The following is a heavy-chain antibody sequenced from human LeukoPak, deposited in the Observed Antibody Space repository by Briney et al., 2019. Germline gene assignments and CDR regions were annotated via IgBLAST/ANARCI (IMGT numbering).Heavy chain of an antibody. CDR3: VRADAKKTAMVDY. D-gene: IGHD5-18*01. Sequence: GGSLRLSCAASGFTFSTYWMHWVRQAPGKGLVWVSRINSDGRSITYADSVKGRFTISRDNAKNSLYLQMNSLRVEDTAVYYCVRADAKKTAMVDYWGRGTLVAVSS. CDR2: INSDGRSI. V-gene: IGHV3-74*01. CDR1: GFTFSTYW. J-gene: IGHJ4*02.